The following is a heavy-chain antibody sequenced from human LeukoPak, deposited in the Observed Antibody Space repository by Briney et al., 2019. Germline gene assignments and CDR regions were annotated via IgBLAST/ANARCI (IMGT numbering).Heavy chain of an antibody. V-gene: IGHV4-34*01. CDR1: GGSFSGYY. J-gene: IGHJ5*02. D-gene: IGHD3-22*01. CDR3: ARGRRSFGGRLLLPGYIWFDP. CDR2: INHSGST. Sequence: SETLSLTCAVYGGSFSGYYWSWIRQPPGKGLEWIGEINHSGSTNYNPSLKSRVTISVDTSKNQFSLKLSSVTAADTAVYYCARGRRSFGGRLLLPGYIWFDPWGQGTLVTVSS.